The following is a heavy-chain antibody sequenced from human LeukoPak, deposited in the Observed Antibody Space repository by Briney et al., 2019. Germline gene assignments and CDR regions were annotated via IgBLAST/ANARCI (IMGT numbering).Heavy chain of an antibody. D-gene: IGHD3-16*01. CDR1: EFTFSDYY. Sequence: GGSLRLSCAASEFTFSDYYMSWIRQAPGKGLEWVSYISSSGSTIYYADSVKGRFPISRDNAKNSLYLQMNSLRAEDTAVYYCASNRWGTPSNWFDPWGQGTLVTVSS. CDR3: ASNRWGTPSNWFDP. CDR2: ISSSGSTI. V-gene: IGHV3-11*01. J-gene: IGHJ5*02.